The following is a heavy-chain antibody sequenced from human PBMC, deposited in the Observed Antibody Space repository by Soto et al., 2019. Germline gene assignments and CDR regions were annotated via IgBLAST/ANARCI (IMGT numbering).Heavy chain of an antibody. CDR3: ARGYIVVVPAAMVPGY. CDR2: INPNSGGT. D-gene: IGHD2-2*01. Sequence: ASVKVSCKASGYTFTGYYMHWARHAPGQGLEWMGWINPNSGGTNYAQKFQGRVTMTRDTSISTAYMELSRLRSDDTAVYYCARGYIVVVPAAMVPGYWGQGTLVTVSS. CDR1: GYTFTGYY. V-gene: IGHV1-2*02. J-gene: IGHJ4*02.